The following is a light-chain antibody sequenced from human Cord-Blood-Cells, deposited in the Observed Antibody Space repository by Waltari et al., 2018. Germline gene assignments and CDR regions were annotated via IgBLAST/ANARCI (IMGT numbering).Light chain of an antibody. CDR3: QQSYSTPLT. V-gene: IGKV1-39*01. Sequence: DIQMTPSPSSLSASVGDNVHLTCPASQSISSYLNWYQQKPGKAPKLLIYAASSLQSGVPSRFSGSGSGTDFTLTISSLQPEDFATYYCQQSYSTPLTFGGGTKVEIK. CDR1: QSISSY. J-gene: IGKJ4*01. CDR2: AAS.